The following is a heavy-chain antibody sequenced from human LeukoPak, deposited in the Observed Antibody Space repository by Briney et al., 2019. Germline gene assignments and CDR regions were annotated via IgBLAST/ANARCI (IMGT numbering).Heavy chain of an antibody. CDR3: ARWGGDTHNWFDP. CDR1: GFTFSSYS. J-gene: IGHJ5*02. V-gene: IGHV3-21*01. Sequence: GGSLRLSCAASGFTFSSYSMNWVRQAPGKGLEWVSSIYSSSSYIYYADSVKGRFTISRDNAKNSLYLQMNSLRAEDTAVYYCARWGGDTHNWFDPWGQGTLVTVSS. D-gene: IGHD3-10*01. CDR2: IYSSSSYI.